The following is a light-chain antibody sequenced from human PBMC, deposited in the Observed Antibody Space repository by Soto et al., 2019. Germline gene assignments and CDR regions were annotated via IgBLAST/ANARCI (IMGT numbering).Light chain of an antibody. CDR1: QSVGSN. Sequence: EIVMTQSPATLSVSPGERATLSCRASQSVGSNLAWYQQKPGQAPRLLIYGSSTTATGIPARFSGSRSGTEFTLTISSRQSEDFAVYYCQQYNNWPPYTFGQGTKLEI. J-gene: IGKJ2*01. CDR3: QQYNNWPPYT. CDR2: GSS. V-gene: IGKV3-15*01.